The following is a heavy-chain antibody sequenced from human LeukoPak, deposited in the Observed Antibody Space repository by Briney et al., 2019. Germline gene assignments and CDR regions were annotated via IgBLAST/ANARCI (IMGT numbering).Heavy chain of an antibody. J-gene: IGHJ4*02. D-gene: IGHD2-15*01. V-gene: IGHV3-23*01. CDR3: AGYFCSGGSCYRYFDC. CDR1: GFTFSSYA. CDR2: ISGSGGGT. Sequence: PGGSLRLSCAASGFTFSSYAMSWGRQPPGKGLEWVSTISGSGGGTYYADSVKGRFTISRDNSKNTLYLQMTSLRPEDPAVYYCAGYFCSGGSCYRYFDCWGQGTLVSVSS.